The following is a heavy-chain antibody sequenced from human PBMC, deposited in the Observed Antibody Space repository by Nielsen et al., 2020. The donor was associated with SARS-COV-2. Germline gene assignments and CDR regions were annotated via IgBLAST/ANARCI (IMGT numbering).Heavy chain of an antibody. CDR1: GFTFSSYA. CDR2: ISAGGRPT. D-gene: IGHD3-3*01. CDR3: ALGFGVIIIHNYYGMDV. Sequence: GESLKISCAASGFTFSSYAMSWVRQAPGKGLEWVSSISAGGRPTYYADSVQGRFTISRDNSKNTLFLQMSSLRAEDTAVYYCALGFGVIIIHNYYGMDVWGQGTTVTVSS. J-gene: IGHJ6*02. V-gene: IGHV3-23*01.